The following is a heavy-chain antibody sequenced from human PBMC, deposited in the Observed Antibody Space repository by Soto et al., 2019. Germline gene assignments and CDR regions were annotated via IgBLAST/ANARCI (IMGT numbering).Heavy chain of an antibody. D-gene: IGHD6-13*01. J-gene: IGHJ6*03. V-gene: IGHV5-51*01. CDR2: IYPGDSDT. Sequence: PGESLKISCKGSGYSFTSYWIGWVRQMPGKGLEWMGIIYPGDSDTRYSPSFQGQVTISADKSISTAYLQWSSLKASDTAMYYCASSSVYSSSWYPPYYYMDVWGKGTTVTVS. CDR1: GYSFTSYW. CDR3: ASSSVYSSSWYPPYYYMDV.